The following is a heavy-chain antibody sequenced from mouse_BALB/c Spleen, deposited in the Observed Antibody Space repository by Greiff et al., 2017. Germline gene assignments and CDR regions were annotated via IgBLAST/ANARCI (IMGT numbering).Heavy chain of an antibody. V-gene: IGHV5-4*02. Sequence: DVMLVESGGGLVKPGGSLKLSCAASGFTFSDYYMYWVRQTPEKRLEWVATISDGGSYTYYPDSVKGRFTISRDNAKNNLYLQMSSLKSEDTAMYYCARDLDGLLYAMDYWGQGTSVTVSS. J-gene: IGHJ4*01. CDR3: ARDLDGLLYAMDY. CDR1: GFTFSDYY. D-gene: IGHD1-1*01. CDR2: ISDGGSYT.